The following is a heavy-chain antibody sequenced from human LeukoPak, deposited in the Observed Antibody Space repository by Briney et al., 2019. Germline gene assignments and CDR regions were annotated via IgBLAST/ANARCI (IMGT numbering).Heavy chain of an antibody. J-gene: IGHJ3*02. CDR3: ARSVAAAGTSRDAFDI. CDR1: GFTFSSYS. CDR2: ISSSSSYI. Sequence: GGSLRLSCAASGFTFSSYSMNWVRQAPGKGLEWVSSISSSSSYIYYADSVKGRFTISRDNAKNSLYLQMNSLRADDTAVYYCARSVAAAGTSRDAFDIWGQGTMVTVSS. V-gene: IGHV3-21*01. D-gene: IGHD6-13*01.